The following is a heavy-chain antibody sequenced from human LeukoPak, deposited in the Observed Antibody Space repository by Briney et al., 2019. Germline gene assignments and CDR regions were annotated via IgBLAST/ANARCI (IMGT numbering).Heavy chain of an antibody. CDR3: AQLHHDY. CDR2: ISSSGRTI. CDR1: GFTFSSYE. V-gene: IGHV3-48*03. J-gene: IGHJ4*02. Sequence: GGSLRLSCAASGFTFSSYEMNWVRQAPGKGLQWVSYISSSGRTIYYADSVKGRFTISRDNAKNSLYLQMNSLRAEDTAVYYRAQLHHDYWGQGTLVTVSS. D-gene: IGHD1-26*01.